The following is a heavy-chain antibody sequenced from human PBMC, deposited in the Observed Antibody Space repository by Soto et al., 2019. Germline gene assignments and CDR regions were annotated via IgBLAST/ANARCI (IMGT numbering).Heavy chain of an antibody. V-gene: IGHV4-34*01. J-gene: IGHJ6*02. CDR3: ARGKRQQLVQYYYYYYGMDV. CDR2: INHSGST. CDR1: GASFSGYY. D-gene: IGHD6-13*01. Sequence: SETLSLTYAVYGASFSGYYWSWIRQPPGKGLEWIVEINHSGSTNYNPSLKSRVTISVDTSKNQFSLKLSSVTAADTAVYYCARGKRQQLVQYYYYYYGMDVWGQGTTVS.